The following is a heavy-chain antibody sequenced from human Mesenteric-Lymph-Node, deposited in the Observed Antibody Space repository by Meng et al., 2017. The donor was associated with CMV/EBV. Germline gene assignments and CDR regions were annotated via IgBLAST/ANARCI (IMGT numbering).Heavy chain of an antibody. CDR3: ARALRLYFDY. V-gene: IGHV4-39*07. CDR1: GGSISGSSYY. Sequence: GSLRLSCSVSGGSISGSSYYWGWIRQSPGKRLEWIASIYYSGTTFYNPSLKSRVTLSVDTSKNQFSLQVTSVTAADTAVYYCARALRLYFDYWGQGRLVTVSS. J-gene: IGHJ4*02. CDR2: IYYSGTT.